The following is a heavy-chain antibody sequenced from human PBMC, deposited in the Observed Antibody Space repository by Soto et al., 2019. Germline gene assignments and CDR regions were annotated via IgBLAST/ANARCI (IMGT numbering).Heavy chain of an antibody. CDR3: ARSDCYGVCRGKWLDP. Sequence: SETLSLTCAVSGGSIISDDWWTFVRQTPGKGLEWIGEIYHSGTTNYNPSLMSRVTIAVDKAKSQFSLRLDSVTAADTAVYYCARSDCYGVCRGKWLDPWGQGILVTVSS. CDR2: IYHSGTT. CDR1: GGSIISDDW. J-gene: IGHJ5*02. V-gene: IGHV4-4*02. D-gene: IGHD2-21*02.